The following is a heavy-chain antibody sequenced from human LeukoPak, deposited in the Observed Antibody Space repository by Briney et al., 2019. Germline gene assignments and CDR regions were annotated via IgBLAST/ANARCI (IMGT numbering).Heavy chain of an antibody. Sequence: GGSLRLSCAASGFTVSSNYMSWVRQAPGKGLEWVSVIYSGGSTYYADSVKGRFTISRDNSKNTLYLQMNSLRAEDRAVYYCARGPLLRWGLGGRGMDVWGQGTTVTVSS. J-gene: IGHJ6*02. CDR2: IYSGGST. CDR3: ARGPLLRWGLGGRGMDV. CDR1: GFTVSSNY. D-gene: IGHD3-3*01. V-gene: IGHV3-53*01.